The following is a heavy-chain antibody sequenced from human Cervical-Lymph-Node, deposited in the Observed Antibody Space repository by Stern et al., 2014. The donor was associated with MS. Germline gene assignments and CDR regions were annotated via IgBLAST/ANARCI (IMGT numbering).Heavy chain of an antibody. D-gene: IGHD5/OR15-5a*01. CDR2: LDPTGGLT. V-gene: IGHV1-46*01. Sequence: QLVQSGAEVKKPGASVTVSCKTSGYTFTSNYMHWVRQAPGQGLEWMGRLDPTGGLTTYAQNFQGRVTMTGDTSTGTAYMELSSLSSEDTAVYYCARATFYHLDVWGQGTTVTV. CDR3: ARATFYHLDV. CDR1: GYTFTSNY. J-gene: IGHJ6*02.